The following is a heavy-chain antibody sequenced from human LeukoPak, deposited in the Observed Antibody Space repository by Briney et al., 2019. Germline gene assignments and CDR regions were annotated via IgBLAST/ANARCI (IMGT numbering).Heavy chain of an antibody. D-gene: IGHD4-17*01. V-gene: IGHV3-30*09. CDR1: RFTFSSYP. CDR3: VLGRLPPH. J-gene: IGHJ4*02. CDR2: ISSDGGNR. Sequence: PGGSLRVSCVASRFTFSSYPMHWVRQAPGKGLEWVAVISSDGGNRYYGGSVKGRVAISRDNSKNTLYLQLNSLRTEYTANGARVLGRLPPHWGQGTLVTVSS.